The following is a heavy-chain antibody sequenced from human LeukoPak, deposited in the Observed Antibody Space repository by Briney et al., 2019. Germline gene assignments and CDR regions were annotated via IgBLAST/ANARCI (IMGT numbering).Heavy chain of an antibody. CDR3: TTDRPDY. J-gene: IGHJ4*02. CDR2: IKSKPAGGTT. Sequence: SGGSLRLSCAASGFTFSNTWMSWVRQAPGKGLEWVGRIKSKPAGGTTDYAAPVKGRFTISRDDSKNTLYLQMNSLKTEDTAVYYCTTDRPDYWGRGTLVTVSS. V-gene: IGHV3-15*01. CDR1: GFTFSNTW.